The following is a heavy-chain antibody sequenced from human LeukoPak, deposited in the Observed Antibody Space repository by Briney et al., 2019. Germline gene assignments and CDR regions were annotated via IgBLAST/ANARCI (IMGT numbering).Heavy chain of an antibody. Sequence: ASVKVSCKASGYTFTGYYMHWVRQAPGQGLEWMGWINPTSGGTNYAQKFQGRVTMTRDTSISTAYMELSRLRSDDTAVYYCARGPYYDTLTGYQDYYYYYGMDVWGQGTTVTVSS. J-gene: IGHJ6*02. CDR2: INPTSGGT. V-gene: IGHV1-2*02. CDR3: ARGPYYDTLTGYQDYYYYYGMDV. D-gene: IGHD3-9*01. CDR1: GYTFTGYY.